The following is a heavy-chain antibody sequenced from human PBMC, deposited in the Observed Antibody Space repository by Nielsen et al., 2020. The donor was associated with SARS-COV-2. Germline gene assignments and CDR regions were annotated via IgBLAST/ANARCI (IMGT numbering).Heavy chain of an antibody. J-gene: IGHJ6*02. CDR1: GGSIKTASYY. Sequence: SETLSLTCTVSGGSIKTASYYWSWIRQHPEWGLEWAGYIYHTGSAYYNAALESRVTISADMSKNQFSLKLSSVTAADTAVYYCARGNVLLWFGESLYGMDVWGQGTTVTVSS. D-gene: IGHD3-10*01. CDR2: IYHTGSA. V-gene: IGHV4-31*03. CDR3: ARGNVLLWFGESLYGMDV.